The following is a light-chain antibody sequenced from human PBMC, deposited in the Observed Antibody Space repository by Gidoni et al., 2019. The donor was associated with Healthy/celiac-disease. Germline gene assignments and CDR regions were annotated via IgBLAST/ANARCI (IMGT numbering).Light chain of an antibody. Sequence: DIQMTQSPSSLSASVGGRVTITCRASQSISSYLIWYQQKPGKAPKLLIYAESSLQSGVPSRFSGSGSVTDFTLTISSLQPEDFATYYCQQSYSTPPTFGQGTKVEIK. CDR3: QQSYSTPPT. CDR1: QSISSY. V-gene: IGKV1-39*01. J-gene: IGKJ1*01. CDR2: AES.